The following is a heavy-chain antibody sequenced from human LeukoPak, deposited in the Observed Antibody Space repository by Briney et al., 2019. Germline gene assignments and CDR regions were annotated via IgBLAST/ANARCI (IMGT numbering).Heavy chain of an antibody. V-gene: IGHV1-8*02. CDR3: ARVWHYGDYGNVDY. CDR2: MNPNSGNT. D-gene: IGHD4-17*01. CDR1: GGTFSSYA. Sequence: ASVKVSCKASGGTFSSYAINWVRQATGQGLEWMGWMNPNSGNTGYAQKFQGRVTMTRDTSISTAYMELSSLRSDDTAVYYCARVWHYGDYGNVDYWGQGTLVTVSS. J-gene: IGHJ4*02.